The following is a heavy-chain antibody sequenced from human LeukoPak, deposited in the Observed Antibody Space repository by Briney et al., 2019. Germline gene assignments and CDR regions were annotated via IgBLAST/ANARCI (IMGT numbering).Heavy chain of an antibody. CDR2: IYYSGST. Sequence: SETLSLTCTVSGGSISSYCWSWIRQPPGKGLEWIGYIYYSGSTNYNPSLKSRVTISVDASKNQFSLKLSSVTAADTAVYYCARGHYYYYYGMDVRGQGTTVTVSS. V-gene: IGHV4-59*01. CDR1: GGSISSYC. CDR3: ARGHYYYYYGMDV. J-gene: IGHJ6*02.